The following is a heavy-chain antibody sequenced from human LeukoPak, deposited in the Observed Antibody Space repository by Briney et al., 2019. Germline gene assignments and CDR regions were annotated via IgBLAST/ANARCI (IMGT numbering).Heavy chain of an antibody. D-gene: IGHD6-19*01. V-gene: IGHV3-23*01. CDR2: ISGSGGST. CDR3: AKIPYSSGWVQNWFDP. J-gene: IGHJ5*02. CDR1: GFTFGTYA. Sequence: GGSLRLSCAASGFTFGTYAMSWVRQAPGKGLEWISAISGSGGSTYYADSVKGRFTISRDNSKNTLYLQMNSLRAEVTAVYYCAKIPYSSGWVQNWFDPWGQGTLVTVSS.